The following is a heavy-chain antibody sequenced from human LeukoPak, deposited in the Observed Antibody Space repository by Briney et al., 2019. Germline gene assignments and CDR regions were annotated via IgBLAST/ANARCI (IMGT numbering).Heavy chain of an antibody. V-gene: IGHV3-7*05. CDR1: GFTFSGYW. D-gene: IGHD2-2*01. CDR3: AKDRSCSGSSCNVGS. CDR2: IKQDGSEK. Sequence: PGGSLRLSCAASGFTFSGYWMSWVRQAPGKGLEWVANIKQDGSEKYYVDSVKSRFTISRDNAKNSLYLQMNSLRAEDTAVYYCAKDRSCSGSSCNVGSWGQGTMVTVSS. J-gene: IGHJ3*01.